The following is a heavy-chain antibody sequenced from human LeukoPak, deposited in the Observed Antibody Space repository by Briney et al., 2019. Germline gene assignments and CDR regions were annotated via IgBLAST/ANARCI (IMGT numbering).Heavy chain of an antibody. CDR1: GGTFSSYA. V-gene: IGHV1-69*04. J-gene: IGHJ6*02. Sequence: SVKVSRKASGGTFSSYAISWVRQAPGQGLEWMGRIIPIFGIANYAQKFQGRVTITADKSTSTAYMELSSLRSEDTAVYYCARAYCGGDCLYYYYYGMDVWGQGTTVTVSS. CDR2: IIPIFGIA. D-gene: IGHD2-21*02. CDR3: ARAYCGGDCLYYYYYGMDV.